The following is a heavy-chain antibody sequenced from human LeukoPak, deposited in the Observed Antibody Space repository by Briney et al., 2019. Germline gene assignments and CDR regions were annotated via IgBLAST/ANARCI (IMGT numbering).Heavy chain of an antibody. J-gene: IGHJ6*02. Sequence: GRSLRLSCAASGFTFDDYAMFWVRQAPGKGLEWVSGLSWDSRNIGYAASVKGRFTISRDNAKNSLYLQMNSLRPEDTAFYYCARGNRDSSGFYYYYGMDVWGQGTMVTVSS. V-gene: IGHV3-9*01. CDR1: GFTFDDYA. D-gene: IGHD6-19*01. CDR3: ARGNRDSSGFYYYYGMDV. CDR2: LSWDSRNI.